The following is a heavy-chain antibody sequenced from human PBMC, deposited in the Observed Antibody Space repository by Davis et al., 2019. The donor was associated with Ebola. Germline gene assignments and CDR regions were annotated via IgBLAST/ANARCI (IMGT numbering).Heavy chain of an antibody. J-gene: IGHJ3*02. CDR1: GYTFTNYY. V-gene: IGHV1-46*03. Sequence: ASVKVSCKASGYTFTNYYMHWVRQAPGQGLEWMGMINPNDGRTIYAQKFQGRVTVTRDTPTYTVYMDLSSLRSEDTALYYCTTPGGQDSGYDVFDIWGQGTMVTVSS. CDR2: INPNDGRT. CDR3: TTPGGQDSGYDVFDI. D-gene: IGHD5-12*01.